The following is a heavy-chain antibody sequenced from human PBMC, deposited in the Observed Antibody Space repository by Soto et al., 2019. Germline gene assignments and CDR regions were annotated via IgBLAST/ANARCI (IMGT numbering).Heavy chain of an antibody. CDR3: ARRSYCSSTSCRESSYYYYGMDV. V-gene: IGHV5-10-1*01. CDR1: GYSFTSYW. Sequence: GESLKISCKGSGYSFTSYWISWVRQMPEKGLEWMGRIDPSDSYTNYSPSFQGHVTISADKSISTAYLQWSSLKASDTAMYYCARRSYCSSTSCRESSYYYYGMDVWGQGTTVTVSS. D-gene: IGHD2-2*01. CDR2: IDPSDSYT. J-gene: IGHJ6*02.